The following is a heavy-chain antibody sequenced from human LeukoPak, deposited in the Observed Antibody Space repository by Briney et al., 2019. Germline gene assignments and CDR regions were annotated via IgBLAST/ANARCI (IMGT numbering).Heavy chain of an antibody. J-gene: IGHJ4*02. V-gene: IGHV3-30*02. CDR2: IRYDGSNK. D-gene: IGHD3-22*01. CDR3: AKRGFYDSSGYSFDY. CDR1: GFTFSSYG. Sequence: GGSLRLSCAASGFTFSSYGMHWVRQAPGKGLEWVAFIRYDGSNKYYADSVKGRFTISRDNSKNTLYLQMNSLRAEDTAVYYCAKRGFYDSSGYSFDYWGQGTLVTVSS.